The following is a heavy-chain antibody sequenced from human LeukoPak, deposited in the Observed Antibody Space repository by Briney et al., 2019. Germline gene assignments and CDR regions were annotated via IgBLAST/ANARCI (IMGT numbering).Heavy chain of an antibody. D-gene: IGHD7-27*01. CDR3: ARGAGDEGFDY. Sequence: PSQTLSLTCTVSGGSISSGSYYWSWIRQPAGKGLEWIGRIYTSGSTNYNPSLKSRVTISVDTSKNQFSLKLSSVTAADTAVYYCARGAGDEGFDYWGQGTLDTVSS. CDR2: IYTSGST. CDR1: GGSISSGSYY. J-gene: IGHJ4*02. V-gene: IGHV4-61*02.